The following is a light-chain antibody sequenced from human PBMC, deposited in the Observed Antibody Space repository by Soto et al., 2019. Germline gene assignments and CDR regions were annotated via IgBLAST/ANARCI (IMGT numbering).Light chain of an antibody. Sequence: EIVMTQSPATLSVSPGERASLSCRASQSVSSNLAWYQQKPGQAPRLLIYGASTRATGIPARFSGSGSGTEFTLTIRSLQSEDFAVYYCQQYSIWRTFGQGAKVDIK. CDR3: QQYSIWRT. V-gene: IGKV3-15*01. CDR2: GAS. J-gene: IGKJ1*01. CDR1: QSVSSN.